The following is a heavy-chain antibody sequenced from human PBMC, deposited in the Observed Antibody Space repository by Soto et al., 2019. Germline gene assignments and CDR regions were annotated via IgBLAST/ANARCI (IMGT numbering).Heavy chain of an antibody. D-gene: IGHD5-12*01. J-gene: IGHJ4*02. CDR1: GGTFSSYA. Sequence: SVKVSCKASGGTFSSYAISWVRQAPGQGLEWMGGIIPIFGTANYAQKFQGRVTISADESTSTAYMELSSLRSEDTAVYYCARARDGYNSLFDYWGQGTLVTVSS. CDR3: ARARDGYNSLFDY. V-gene: IGHV1-69*13. CDR2: IIPIFGTA.